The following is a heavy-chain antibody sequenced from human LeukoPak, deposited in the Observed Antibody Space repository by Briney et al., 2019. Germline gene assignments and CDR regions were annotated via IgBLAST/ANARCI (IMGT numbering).Heavy chain of an antibody. CDR3: ARAERRYGSVDYYYMDV. V-gene: IGHV1-46*01. J-gene: IGHJ6*03. CDR2: INPSGGST. CDR1: GYTFTSYY. Sequence: ASVKVSCKASGYTFTSYYMHWVRQAPGQGLEWMGIINPSGGSTSYAQKFQGRITMTRDTSTSTVYMELSSLRSEDTAVYYCARAERRYGSVDYYYMDVWGKGTRSPSP. D-gene: IGHD3-10*01.